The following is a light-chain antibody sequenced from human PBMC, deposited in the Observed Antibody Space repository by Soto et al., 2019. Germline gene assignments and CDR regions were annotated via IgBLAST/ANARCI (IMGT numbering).Light chain of an antibody. CDR3: ETWDSNTHTV. J-gene: IGLJ3*02. CDR2: LEGSGSY. Sequence: QPVLTQSSSASASLGSSVKLTCTLSSGHSSYTIAWHQQQPGKAPRYLMKLEGSGSYNKGSGVPDRFSGSSSGADRYLTISNLQFEYEPDYSCETWDSNTHTVFGGGTKLTVL. V-gene: IGLV4-60*02. CDR1: SGHSSYT.